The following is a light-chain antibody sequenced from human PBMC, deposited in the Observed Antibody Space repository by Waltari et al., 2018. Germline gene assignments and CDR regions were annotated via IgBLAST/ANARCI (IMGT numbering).Light chain of an antibody. J-gene: IGKJ2*01. CDR1: QNLLYSSNNKNH. V-gene: IGKV4-1*01. CDR2: CAS. CDR3: QQYYSSPYT. Sequence: DIVMTQSPDSLAVSLGERATINCKSSQNLLYSSNNKNHLAEYQQKPGHPPTLLIYCASTREAGVPDRFSGSGSGTDFTRTIRSLQAEDVAVYYCQQYYSSPYTFGQGTKLEIK.